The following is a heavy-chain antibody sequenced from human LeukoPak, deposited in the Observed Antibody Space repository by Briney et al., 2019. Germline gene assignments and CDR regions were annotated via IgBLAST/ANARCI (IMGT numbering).Heavy chain of an antibody. J-gene: IGHJ2*01. CDR3: VRGEYYYDSSGRGFDL. D-gene: IGHD3-22*01. CDR1: GFTFRSYA. CDR2: ISYDGSNK. V-gene: IGHV3-30-3*01. Sequence: GGSLRLSCAAYGFTFRSYAMHWVRQAPGKGLEWVALISYDGSNKYYADSVKGRFTISRDNSKNTLYLQMNSLRAEDTAVYYCVRGEYYYDSSGRGFDLWGRGTLVTVSS.